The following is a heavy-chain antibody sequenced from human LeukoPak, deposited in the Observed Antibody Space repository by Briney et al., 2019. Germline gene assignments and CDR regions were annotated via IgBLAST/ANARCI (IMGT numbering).Heavy chain of an antibody. J-gene: IGHJ6*02. V-gene: IGHV3-23*01. CDR3: AKDPNVLLWFGEIASQGMDV. CDR2: ISGSGGST. Sequence: GGSLRLSCAASGFTFSSYAMSWVRQAPGKGLEWVSAISGSGGSTYYADSVKGRFTISRDNSKNTLYLQMNSLRAEDTAVYYCAKDPNVLLWFGEIASQGMDVWGQGTTVTVSS. CDR1: GFTFSSYA. D-gene: IGHD3-10*01.